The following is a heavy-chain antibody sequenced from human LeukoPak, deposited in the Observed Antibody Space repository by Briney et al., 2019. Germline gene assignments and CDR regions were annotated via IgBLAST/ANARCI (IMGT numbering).Heavy chain of an antibody. V-gene: IGHV3-23*01. CDR1: GFTFSSYV. CDR2: ISGSGAST. CDR3: ARAYSERYGLGYYYMDV. D-gene: IGHD1-26*01. Sequence: GGSLRLSCAASGFTFSSYVMSWVRQAPGKGLEWVSAISGSGASTYYADSVKGRFTISRDNSKNTLYLQMNSLRAEDTAVYYCARAYSERYGLGYYYMDVWGKGTTVTISS. J-gene: IGHJ6*03.